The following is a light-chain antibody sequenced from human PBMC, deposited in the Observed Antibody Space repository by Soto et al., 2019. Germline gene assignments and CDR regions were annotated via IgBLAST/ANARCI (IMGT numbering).Light chain of an antibody. Sequence: IQLTQSPSSLSASVGDRVSITCRASRTITTYLNWYQQIPGKAPKLLIYGASTLQRGVPSRFSGSRSRTNFTLTINRLHPADFATYGCQESYSSPLWTVAQGNKVEMK. V-gene: IGKV1-39*01. CDR3: QESYSSPLWT. CDR2: GAS. J-gene: IGKJ1*01. CDR1: RTITTY.